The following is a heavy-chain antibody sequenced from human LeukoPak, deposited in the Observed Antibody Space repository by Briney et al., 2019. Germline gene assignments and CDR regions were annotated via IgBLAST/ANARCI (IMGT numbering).Heavy chain of an antibody. J-gene: IGHJ4*02. Sequence: GGSLRLSCAASGFTFSSYAMSWVRQAPGKGLEWVFAISGSGGSTYYADSVKGRFAISRDNSKNTLYLQMNSLRAEDTAVYYCAKARSGYSPQYYFDYWGQGTLVTVSS. V-gene: IGHV3-23*01. CDR3: AKARSGYSPQYYFDY. CDR1: GFTFSSYA. D-gene: IGHD3-3*01. CDR2: ISGSGGST.